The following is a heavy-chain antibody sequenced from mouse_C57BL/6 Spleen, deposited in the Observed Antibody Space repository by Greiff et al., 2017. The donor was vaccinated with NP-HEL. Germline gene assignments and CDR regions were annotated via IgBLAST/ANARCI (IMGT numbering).Heavy chain of an antibody. CDR1: GYTFTSYW. CDR2: INPSSGYT. Sequence: VKLMESGAELAKPGASVKLSCKASGYTFTSYWMHWVKQRPGQGLEWIGYINPSSGYTKYNQKFKDKATLTADKSSSTAYMQLSSLTYEDSAVYYCARQDYDYDRMFAYWGQGTLVTVSA. D-gene: IGHD2-4*01. J-gene: IGHJ3*01. V-gene: IGHV1-7*01. CDR3: ARQDYDYDRMFAY.